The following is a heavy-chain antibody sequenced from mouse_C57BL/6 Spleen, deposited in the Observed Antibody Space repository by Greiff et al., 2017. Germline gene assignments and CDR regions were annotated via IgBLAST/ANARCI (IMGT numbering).Heavy chain of an antibody. D-gene: IGHD2-2*01. V-gene: IGHV1-72*01. CDR2: IVPNSGGT. CDR1: GYTFTSYW. J-gene: IGHJ2*01. Sequence: QVQLKQPGAELVKPGASVKLSCKASGYTFTSYWMHWVKQRPGRGLEWIGRIVPNSGGTKYNEKFKSKATLTVDKPSSTAYMQLSSLTSEGSTVYYCARGYEDYWGQGTTLTVSS. CDR3: ARGYEDY.